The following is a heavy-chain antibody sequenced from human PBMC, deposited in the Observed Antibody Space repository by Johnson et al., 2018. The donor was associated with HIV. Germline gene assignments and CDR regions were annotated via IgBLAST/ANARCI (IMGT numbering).Heavy chain of an antibody. V-gene: IGHV3-30*04. CDR1: GFTFSSYA. J-gene: IGHJ3*02. D-gene: IGHD6-6*01. Sequence: QVQLVESGGGVVQPGRSLRLSCTASGFTFSSYAMHWVRQAPGKGLEWVAVISYDGSNKYYADSVKGRFTISRDNSKNTLYLQMNSLRAEDTAVYYCARDETPSYSSYDAFDIWGQGTMVTVSS. CDR2: ISYDGSNK. CDR3: ARDETPSYSSYDAFDI.